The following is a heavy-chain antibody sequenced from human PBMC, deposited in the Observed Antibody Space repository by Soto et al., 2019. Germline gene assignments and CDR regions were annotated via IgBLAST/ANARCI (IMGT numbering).Heavy chain of an antibody. D-gene: IGHD6-13*01. V-gene: IGHV4-39*01. J-gene: IGHJ5*02. CDR1: GGSISSSSYY. Sequence: KPSETLSLTCTVSGGSISSSSYYWGWIRQPPGKGLEWIGSIYYSGSTYYNPSLKSRVTISVDTSKNQFSLKLSSVTAADTAVYYCARHIAAAGAVWFDTWGQGILVTVSS. CDR2: IYYSGST. CDR3: ARHIAAAGAVWFDT.